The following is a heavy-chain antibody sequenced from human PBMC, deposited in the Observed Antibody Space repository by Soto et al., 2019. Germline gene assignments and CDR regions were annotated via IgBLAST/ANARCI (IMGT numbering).Heavy chain of an antibody. CDR2: IDGSGGDR. J-gene: IGHJ4*02. D-gene: IGHD3-22*01. CDR1: GFTFSSYA. Sequence: LQLLESGGDLVQPGGSLRLSCAASGFTFSSYAMGWVRQAPGTGREWVSVIDGSGGDRALAYSVKGRFTISRDNSKNTLYLQMDRLRVEDTARYFCAKEIVAGAYVETSAFDFWGQGTLVTVSS. CDR3: AKEIVAGAYVETSAFDF. V-gene: IGHV3-23*01.